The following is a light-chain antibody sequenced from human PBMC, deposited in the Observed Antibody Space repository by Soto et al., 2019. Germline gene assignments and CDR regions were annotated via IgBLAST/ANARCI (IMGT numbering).Light chain of an antibody. V-gene: IGKV3-15*01. CDR3: QQYNNWPLT. Sequence: EIGMTHSPATLSVSPVERSTLSFMAGQSVNSNLAWYQQKPGQAPRLLIYGASTGATGLPARFSGSGSGTDFTLTISSLQSEDFAVYYCQQYNNWPLTFGGGTNVDIK. J-gene: IGKJ4*01. CDR2: GAS. CDR1: QSVNSN.